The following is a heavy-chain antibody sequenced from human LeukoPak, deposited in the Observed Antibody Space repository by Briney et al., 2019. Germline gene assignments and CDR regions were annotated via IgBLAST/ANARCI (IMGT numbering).Heavy chain of an antibody. V-gene: IGHV3-7*04. CDR2: IKEDGTGK. Sequence: PGGSLRLSCAASGFTFSRYWMSWVRQAPGKGLEWLANIKEDGTGKNHVDSVKGRFTISRDNAKSSLYLQMNGLRGEDTAVYYCAREIPQQLVAMDVWGQGTTVTVSS. J-gene: IGHJ6*02. CDR1: GFTFSRYW. CDR3: AREIPQQLVAMDV. D-gene: IGHD6-13*01.